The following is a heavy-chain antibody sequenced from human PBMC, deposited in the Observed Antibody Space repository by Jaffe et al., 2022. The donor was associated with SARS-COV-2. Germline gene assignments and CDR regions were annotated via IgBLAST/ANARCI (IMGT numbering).Heavy chain of an antibody. Sequence: QVHLVQSGAEVKKPGASVKLSCEASTSGYTFTSSTIHWVRRAPGQRLEWMGWIITDNGDTKYSQKFQDRVTITWDTSANTAYLELSSLRSEDTTVYYCARSSTVVVPAAVGSGRMTTVTTGFDHWGQGTLVTVSS. CDR1: TSGYTFTSST. CDR3: ARSSTVVVPAAVGSGRMTTVTTGFDH. D-gene: IGHD2-2*01. CDR2: IITDNGDT. V-gene: IGHV1-3*04. J-gene: IGHJ4*02.